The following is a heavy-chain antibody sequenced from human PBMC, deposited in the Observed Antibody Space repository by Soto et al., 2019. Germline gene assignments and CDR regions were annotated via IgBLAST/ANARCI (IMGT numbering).Heavy chain of an antibody. D-gene: IGHD3-10*01. CDR2: IYYSGST. V-gene: IGHV4-59*01. CDR3: ASRITMVRGVIREDYMDV. CDR1: GGSISSYY. Sequence: SETLSLTCTVSGGSISSYYWSWIRQPPGKGLEWIGYIYYSGSTNYNPSLKSRVTISVDTSKNQFSLKLSSVTAADTAVYYCASRITMVRGVIREDYMDVWGKGTTVTVSS. J-gene: IGHJ6*03.